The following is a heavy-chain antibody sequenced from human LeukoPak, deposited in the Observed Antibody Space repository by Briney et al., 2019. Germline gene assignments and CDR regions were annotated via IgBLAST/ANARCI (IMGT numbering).Heavy chain of an antibody. D-gene: IGHD6-19*01. CDR3: ARANTYSSGWYRKWFDP. CDR1: GGTFSSYA. CDR2: IIPIFGTA. Sequence: SVKVSCKASGGTFSSYAISWVRQAPGQGLEWMGGIIPIFGTANYAQKFQGRVTITADESTSTAYMELSSLRSEDTAVYYCARANTYSSGWYRKWFDPWGQGTLVTVSS. J-gene: IGHJ5*02. V-gene: IGHV1-69*13.